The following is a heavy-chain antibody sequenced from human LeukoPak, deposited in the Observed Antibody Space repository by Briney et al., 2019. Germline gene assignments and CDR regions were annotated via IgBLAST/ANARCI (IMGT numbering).Heavy chain of an antibody. CDR2: INWNGGST. CDR3: ARDPHVEMATIGDY. V-gene: IGHV3-20*04. Sequence: GGSLRLSCAASGXTFDDYGMSWVRQAPGKGLEWVCGINWNGGSTGYADSVKGRFTISRDNAKNSLYLQMNSLRAEDTALYYCARDPHVEMATIGDYWGQGTLVTVSS. J-gene: IGHJ4*02. D-gene: IGHD5-24*01. CDR1: GXTFDDYG.